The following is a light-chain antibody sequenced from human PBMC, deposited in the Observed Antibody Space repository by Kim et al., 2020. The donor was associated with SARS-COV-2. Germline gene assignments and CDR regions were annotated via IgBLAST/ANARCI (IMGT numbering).Light chain of an antibody. CDR1: QSVSTY. Sequence: TLSLYPGDRPTLSGRASQSVSTYLARYLQTRAQAPRLLINDASSRATGIPARFSGSGSETGFTLTISSLEPEDFAVYYCQQRGDYTFGQGTKLEI. J-gene: IGKJ2*01. V-gene: IGKV3-11*01. CDR3: QQRGDYT. CDR2: DAS.